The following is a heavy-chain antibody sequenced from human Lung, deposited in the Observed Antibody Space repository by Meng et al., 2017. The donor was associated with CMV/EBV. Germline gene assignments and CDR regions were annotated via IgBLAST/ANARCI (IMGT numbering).Heavy chain of an antibody. CDR2: IWYDGGNK. D-gene: IGHD3-22*01. Sequence: GGSXRLXXVASGFTLVRYHMHWVRQAPGKGLEWVAFIWYDGGNKFYADSVKGRFTISRDNSKNTLYLQMNNVGADDAAIYFCARPRYDTSHYPVYYYYGMDVWXLGTTVTVSS. CDR1: GFTLVRYH. CDR3: ARPRYDTSHYPVYYYYGMDV. J-gene: IGHJ6*02. V-gene: IGHV3-33*01.